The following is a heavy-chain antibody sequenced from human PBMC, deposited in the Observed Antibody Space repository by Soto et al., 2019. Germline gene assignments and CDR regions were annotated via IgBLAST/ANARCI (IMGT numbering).Heavy chain of an antibody. Sequence: QITLKESGPTLVKPTQTLTLTCTFSGFSLTTRGVGVGWIRQPPGKALECLALIYWDDDKRYSPSLQSRLSITQDNTKNQVVLTMTNVDPVDTATYYCAPIPNYYQYDWFDPWGQGTLVSVSS. J-gene: IGHJ5*02. CDR1: GFSLTTRGVG. CDR3: APIPNYYQYDWFDP. CDR2: IYWDDDK. V-gene: IGHV2-5*02. D-gene: IGHD3-16*01.